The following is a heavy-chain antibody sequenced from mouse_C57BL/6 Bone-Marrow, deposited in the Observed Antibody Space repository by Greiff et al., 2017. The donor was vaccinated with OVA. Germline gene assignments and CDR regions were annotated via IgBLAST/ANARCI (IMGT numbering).Heavy chain of an antibody. CDR2: IYPGSGST. Sequence: VQLQQPGAELVKPGASVKMSCKASGYTFTSYWITWVKQRPGQGLEWIGDIYPGSGSTNYNEKFKSKATLTVDTSSSTAYMQLSSLTSEDSAVYYCAKSCITTVVATRYAMDYWGQGTSVTVSS. CDR3: AKSCITTVVATRYAMDY. CDR1: GYTFTSYW. V-gene: IGHV1-55*01. D-gene: IGHD1-1*01. J-gene: IGHJ4*01.